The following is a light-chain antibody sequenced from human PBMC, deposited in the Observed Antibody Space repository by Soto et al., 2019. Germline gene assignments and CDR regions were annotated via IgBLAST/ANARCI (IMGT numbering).Light chain of an antibody. CDR1: QAISNY. Sequence: DIQMTQSPSSLSASVGDRVTITCRASQAISNYLAWYQQRPGEAPKLLIYAASTLKSGVPSRFSGSGSGTEFTFTISSLQPEDVATYFCQKYHPVPLFGGGTKVEIK. V-gene: IGKV1-27*01. J-gene: IGKJ4*01. CDR3: QKYHPVPL. CDR2: AAS.